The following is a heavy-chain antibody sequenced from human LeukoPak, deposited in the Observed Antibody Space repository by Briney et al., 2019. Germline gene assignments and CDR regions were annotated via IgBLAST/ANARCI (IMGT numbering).Heavy chain of an antibody. J-gene: IGHJ4*02. Sequence: GASVKVSCKASGYTFTDYGVSWVRQAPGQGLEWMGWISTYHVNTKYAQKFQGRVTMTRDTSTSTVYMELSSLRSEDTAVYYCARDLGYDILTGYRGMDYWGQGTLVTVSS. CDR2: ISTYHVNT. CDR3: ARDLGYDILTGYRGMDY. V-gene: IGHV1-18*01. CDR1: GYTFTDYG. D-gene: IGHD3-9*01.